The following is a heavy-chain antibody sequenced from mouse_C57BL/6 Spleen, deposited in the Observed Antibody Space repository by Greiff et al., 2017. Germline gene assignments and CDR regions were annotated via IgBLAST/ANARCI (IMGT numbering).Heavy chain of an antibody. CDR3: ARQEYFDY. CDR2: ISGGGGNT. V-gene: IGHV5-9*01. CDR1: GFTFSSYT. Sequence: EVKVEESGGGLVKPGGSLKLSCAASGFTFSSYTMSWVRQTPEKRLEWVATISGGGGNTYYPDSVKGRFTISRDNAKNTLYLQMSSLRSEDTALYYCARQEYFDYWGQGTTLTVSS. J-gene: IGHJ2*01.